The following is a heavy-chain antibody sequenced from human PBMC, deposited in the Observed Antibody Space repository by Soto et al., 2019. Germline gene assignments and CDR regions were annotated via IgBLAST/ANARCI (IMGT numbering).Heavy chain of an antibody. CDR2: IIPNFGTA. Sequence: SVKVSWKASGGTFSIYAISLVRQAPGQGLEWMGGIIPNFGTANYAQKLQGRVTMTTDTSTSTAYMELRSLRSDDTAVYYCAREAIGFWSGYHGNCWFDPWGQGTLVTVSS. CDR3: AREAIGFWSGYHGNCWFDP. D-gene: IGHD3-3*01. J-gene: IGHJ5*02. V-gene: IGHV1-69*05. CDR1: GGTFSIYA.